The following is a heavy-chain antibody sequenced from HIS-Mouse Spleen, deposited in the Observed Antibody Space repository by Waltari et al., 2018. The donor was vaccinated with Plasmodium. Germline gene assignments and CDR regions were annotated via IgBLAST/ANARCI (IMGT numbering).Heavy chain of an antibody. D-gene: IGHD6-13*01. CDR1: GSTFSSYG. V-gene: IGHV3-30*18. Sequence: QVQLVESGGGVVQPGRSLSLSCAASGSTFSSYGMHWVRQAPGKGLEWVAVISYDGSNKYYADSVKGRFTISRDNSKNTLYLQMNSLRAEDTAVYYCAKDRRSSSWYVDYWGQGTLVTVSS. CDR2: ISYDGSNK. CDR3: AKDRRSSSWYVDY. J-gene: IGHJ4*02.